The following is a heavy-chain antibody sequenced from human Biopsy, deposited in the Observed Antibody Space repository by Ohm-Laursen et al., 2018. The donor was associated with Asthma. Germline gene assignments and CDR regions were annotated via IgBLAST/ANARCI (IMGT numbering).Heavy chain of an antibody. CDR3: ARAVDYSHYYGIDV. J-gene: IGHJ6*02. Sequence: ATVKISCKTSGYTFNSAGITWVRQAPGQGLEWMGWISVYNGNTKVAQKLQDRVTMVTDTSTSTAYMELRSLRSDDTAVYFCARAVDYSHYYGIDVWGQGTTVTVS. CDR2: ISVYNGNT. V-gene: IGHV1-18*01. CDR1: GYTFNSAG. D-gene: IGHD3-10*01.